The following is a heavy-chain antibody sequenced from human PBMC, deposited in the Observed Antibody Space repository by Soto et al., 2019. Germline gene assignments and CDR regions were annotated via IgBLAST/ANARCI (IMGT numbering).Heavy chain of an antibody. J-gene: IGHJ6*02. D-gene: IGHD3-10*01. Sequence: SETLSLTCAVSGYSISSGYYWGWIRQPPGKGLEWIGSIYHSGSTYYNPSLKSRVTISVDTSKNQFSLKLSSVTAADTAVYYCARAEGFLGDYYYGMDVWGQGTRVTVSS. CDR3: ARAEGFLGDYYYGMDV. V-gene: IGHV4-38-2*01. CDR2: IYHSGST. CDR1: GYSISSGYY.